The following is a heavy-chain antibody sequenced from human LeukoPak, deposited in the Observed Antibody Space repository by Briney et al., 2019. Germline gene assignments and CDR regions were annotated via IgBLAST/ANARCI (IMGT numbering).Heavy chain of an antibody. V-gene: IGHV3-23*01. Sequence: GGSLRLSCAASGFIFSNYGMNWVRQAPGKGLEWVAAISASGSATSYADSVRGRFTISRDNSKSTTYLQMNSLRAEDTAVYYCAREGIGLRLIARSVYGMDVWGQGTTVTVSS. J-gene: IGHJ6*02. CDR2: ISASGSAT. CDR3: AREGIGLRLIARSVYGMDV. CDR1: GFIFSNYG. D-gene: IGHD3-16*01.